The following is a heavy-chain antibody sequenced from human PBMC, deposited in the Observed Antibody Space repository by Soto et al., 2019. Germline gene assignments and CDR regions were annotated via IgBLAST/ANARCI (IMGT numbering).Heavy chain of an antibody. CDR2: ISAYNGNT. CDR3: ARGGDTAIYYYYGMDV. CDR1: GYTFTSYG. J-gene: IGHJ6*02. D-gene: IGHD5-18*01. Sequence: QVQLVQSGAEVKKPGASVKVSCKASGYTFTSYGISWVRQAPGQGLEWMGWISAYNGNTNYAQKLQGRVTMTTDTXTIXAYMELRSLRSDDTAVYYCARGGDTAIYYYYGMDVWGQGTTVTVSS. V-gene: IGHV1-18*01.